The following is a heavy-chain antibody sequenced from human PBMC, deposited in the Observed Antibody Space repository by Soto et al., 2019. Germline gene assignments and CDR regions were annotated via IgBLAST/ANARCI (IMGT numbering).Heavy chain of an antibody. D-gene: IGHD6-19*01. J-gene: IGHJ4*02. CDR2: IIPIFGTA. Sequence: ASVKVSCKASGGTFSSYAISWVRQAPGQGLEWMGGIIPIFGTANYAQKFQGRVTITAXXXXSXXXMXLXXLRXEXTAVYYCAREKLLSSSGWYYYWGQGTLVTVSS. CDR1: GGTFSSYA. V-gene: IGHV1-69*06. CDR3: AREKLLSSSGWYYY.